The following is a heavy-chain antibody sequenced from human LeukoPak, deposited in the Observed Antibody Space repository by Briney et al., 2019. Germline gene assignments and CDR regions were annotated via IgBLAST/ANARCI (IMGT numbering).Heavy chain of an antibody. D-gene: IGHD2-15*01. CDR2: ISGSGGST. V-gene: IGHV3-23*01. Sequence: GGSLRLSCAASGFTFSSYGMSWVRQAPGKGLEWVSAISGSGGSTYYADSVKGRFTISRDNSKNTLYLQMNSLRAEDTAVYYCAKVPLSSLDAFDIWGQGTMVTVSS. J-gene: IGHJ3*02. CDR3: AKVPLSSLDAFDI. CDR1: GFTFSSYG.